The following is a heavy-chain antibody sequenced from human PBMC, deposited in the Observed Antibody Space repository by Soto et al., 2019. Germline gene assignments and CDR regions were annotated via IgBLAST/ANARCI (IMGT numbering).Heavy chain of an antibody. Sequence: QVQLVQSGAEVKKPGASVKVSGKASGYTFTSYAMHWVRQAPGQRLEWMGWINAGNGNTKYSQKFQGRVTITRDPSANTDYMELSRLRAEDTAVNCYANGGSLNWFFDLWGRGTLDTVSS. CDR3: ANGGSLNWFFDL. V-gene: IGHV1-3*01. CDR1: GYTFTSYA. CDR2: INAGNGNT. J-gene: IGHJ2*01. D-gene: IGHD1-26*01.